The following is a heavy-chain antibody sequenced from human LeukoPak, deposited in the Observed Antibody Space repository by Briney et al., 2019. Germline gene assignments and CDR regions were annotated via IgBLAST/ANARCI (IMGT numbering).Heavy chain of an antibody. CDR1: GESFSAYF. V-gene: IGHV4-34*01. CDR3: ATRSSTLTAARCFDD. D-gene: IGHD6-6*01. CDR2: IYHRGSS. J-gene: IGHJ4*03. Sequence: SETLSLTCAVCGESFSAYFWSWVRQAPGKGLEGIGEIYHRGSSNYNPPLKSRATISVDTSKNHFSLSLTSVTAADTAVYYCATRSSTLTAARCFDDWGQGTVVTVSS.